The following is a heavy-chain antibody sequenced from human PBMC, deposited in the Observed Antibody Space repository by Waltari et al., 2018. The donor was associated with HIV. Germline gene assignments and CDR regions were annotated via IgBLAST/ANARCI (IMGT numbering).Heavy chain of an antibody. Sequence: QLQLQESGPGLVKPSETLSLTCTVSGGSISSSSYYWGWIRQPPGKGLEWIGSIYYSGSTYYNPSLKSRVTISVDTSKNQFSLKLSSVTAADTAVYYCALRGDCSGGSCYYYYYGMDVWGQGTTVTVSS. J-gene: IGHJ6*02. D-gene: IGHD2-15*01. CDR2: IYYSGST. V-gene: IGHV4-39*07. CDR1: GGSISSSSYY. CDR3: ALRGDCSGGSCYYYYYGMDV.